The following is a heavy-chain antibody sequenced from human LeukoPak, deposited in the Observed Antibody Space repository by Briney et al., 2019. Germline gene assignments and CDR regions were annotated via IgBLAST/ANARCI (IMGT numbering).Heavy chain of an antibody. CDR2: ISYDGSNK. Sequence: PGGSLRLSCAASGFTFSSYAMHWVRQAPGKRLEWVAVISYDGSNKYYADSVKGRFTISRDNSKNTLYLQMNSLRAEDTAVYYCARDLDYYESSVSNYDAFDIWGQGTLVTVSS. D-gene: IGHD3-22*01. V-gene: IGHV3-30-3*01. CDR3: ARDLDYYESSVSNYDAFDI. CDR1: GFTFSSYA. J-gene: IGHJ3*02.